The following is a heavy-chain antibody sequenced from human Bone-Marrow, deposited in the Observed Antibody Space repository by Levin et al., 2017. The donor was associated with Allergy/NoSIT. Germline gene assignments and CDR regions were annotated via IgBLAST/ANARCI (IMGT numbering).Heavy chain of an antibody. CDR1: GGSISSTNW. D-gene: IGHD3-3*01. CDR2: IYETGST. V-gene: IGHV4-4*02. Sequence: PSETLSLTCAVSGGSISSTNWWTWVRQPPGKGLEWIGEIYETGSTNYNPSLESRVTISLDKAKNQFSLRLSSVTAADTAVYYCARGHPFASGYYEGNYFDPWGQGTLVTVSS. CDR3: ARGHPFASGYYEGNYFDP. J-gene: IGHJ4*02.